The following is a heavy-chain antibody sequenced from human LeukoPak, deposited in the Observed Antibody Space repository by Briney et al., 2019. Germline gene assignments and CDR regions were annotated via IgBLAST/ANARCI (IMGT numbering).Heavy chain of an antibody. Sequence: PSETLSLTCTVSGGSISSYYWSWIRQPPGKGLEWIGYIYYSGSTNYNPSLKSRVTISVDTSKNQFSLKLSSVTAADTAVYYCARQEREAVAVWCDPWGQGTLVTVSS. J-gene: IGHJ5*02. CDR3: ARQEREAVAVWCDP. CDR2: IYYSGST. D-gene: IGHD6-19*01. V-gene: IGHV4-59*08. CDR1: GGSISSYY.